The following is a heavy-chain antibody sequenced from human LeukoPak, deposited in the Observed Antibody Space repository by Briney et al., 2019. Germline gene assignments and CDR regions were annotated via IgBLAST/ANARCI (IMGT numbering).Heavy chain of an antibody. CDR3: ATQLGYSSGWYLRSYWYFDL. Sequence: PSETLSLTCAVYGGSFSGYYWSWIRQPPGKGLEWIGEINHSGSTNYNPSLKSRVTISVDTSKNQFSLKLSSVTAADTAVSYCATQLGYSSGWYLRSYWYFDLWGRGTLVTVSS. J-gene: IGHJ2*01. CDR2: INHSGST. D-gene: IGHD6-19*01. CDR1: GGSFSGYY. V-gene: IGHV4-34*01.